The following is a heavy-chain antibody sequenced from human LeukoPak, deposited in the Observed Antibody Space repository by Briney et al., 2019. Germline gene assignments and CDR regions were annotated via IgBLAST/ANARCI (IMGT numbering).Heavy chain of an antibody. CDR3: ARGPSTYSYAYYYMDV. V-gene: IGHV4-34*01. CDR1: GFTFSSYW. CDR2: INHSGST. D-gene: IGHD5-18*01. J-gene: IGHJ6*03. Sequence: GSLRLSCAASGFTFSSYWMTWIRQPPGKGLEWIGEINHSGSTNYNPSLKSRITISVDTSKNQFSLKLTSVTAADTAVYYCARGPSTYSYAYYYMDVWGNGTTVTVSS.